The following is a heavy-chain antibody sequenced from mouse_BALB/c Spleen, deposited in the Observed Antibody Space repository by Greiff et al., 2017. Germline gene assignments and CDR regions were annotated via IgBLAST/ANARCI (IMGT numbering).Heavy chain of an antibody. CDR2: ISYSGST. V-gene: IGHV3-1*02. J-gene: IGHJ4*01. D-gene: IGHD2-1*01. CDR1: GYSITSGYS. Sequence: EVQLQQSGPDLVKPSQSLSLTCTVTGYSITSGYSWHWIRQFPGNKLEWMGYISYSGSTSYNPSLKSRISITPDTSKNQFFLQLNSVTTEDTATYYFAREDGNYYAMDYWGQGTSVTVSS. CDR3: AREDGNYYAMDY.